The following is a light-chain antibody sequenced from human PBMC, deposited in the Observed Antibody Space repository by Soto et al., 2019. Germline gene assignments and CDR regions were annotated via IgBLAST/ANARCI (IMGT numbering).Light chain of an antibody. V-gene: IGKV3-20*01. CDR3: QQYNPSPAIT. Sequence: TVLTQSPGTLSLSPGERATLSCRASQSVSSNYLVWYQQKPGQPPRLLISGVSTRATGIPDRFSGSGSGTDFTLTISRLEPEDVAVYYCQQYNPSPAITFDQGTRVEI. CDR1: QSVSSNY. J-gene: IGKJ5*01. CDR2: GVS.